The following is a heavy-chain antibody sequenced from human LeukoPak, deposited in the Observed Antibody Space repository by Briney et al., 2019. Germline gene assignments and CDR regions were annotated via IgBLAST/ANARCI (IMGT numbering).Heavy chain of an antibody. D-gene: IGHD1-26*01. CDR2: FDPEDGET. J-gene: IGHJ4*02. Sequence: GASVKVSCKVSGYTLTELSMHWVRQAPGKGLEWMGGFDPEDGETIYAQKFQGRVTMTEDTSTDTAYMELSSLRSEDTAVYYCARDWARYSGSYSYDEYYFDYWGQGTLVTVSS. CDR3: ARDWARYSGSYSYDEYYFDY. CDR1: GYTLTELS. V-gene: IGHV1-24*01.